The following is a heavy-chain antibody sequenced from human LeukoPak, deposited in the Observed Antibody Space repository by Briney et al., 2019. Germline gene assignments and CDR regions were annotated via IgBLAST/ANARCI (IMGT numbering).Heavy chain of an antibody. CDR2: IYYSGST. J-gene: IGHJ6*02. Sequence: SETLSLTCTVSGGSISSSSYYWGWIRQPPGKGLEWIGSIYYSGSTYYNPSLKSRVTISVDTSKNQFSLKLSSVTAADTAVYYRATFLSGWYEDNYYYYGMDVWGQGTTVTVSS. CDR3: ATFLSGWYEDNYYYYGMDV. CDR1: GGSISSSSYY. D-gene: IGHD6-19*01. V-gene: IGHV4-39*01.